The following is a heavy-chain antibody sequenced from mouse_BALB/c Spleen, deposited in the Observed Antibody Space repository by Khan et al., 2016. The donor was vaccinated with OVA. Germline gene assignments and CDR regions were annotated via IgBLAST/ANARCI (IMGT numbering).Heavy chain of an antibody. CDR2: IYPGADTT. CDR1: GYIFTSYW. V-gene: IGHV1S132*01. D-gene: IGHD3-2*02. Sequence: QVQLQQSGAELVRPGTSVTLSCKTSGYIFTSYWIHWVKQSSGQGLEWIARIYPGADTTYYTDKINDQATLTADTSTRAAYLKISSMKDEDSDVFFCAREEALYYFDYWGQGTTLTVSS. CDR3: AREEALYYFDY. J-gene: IGHJ2*01.